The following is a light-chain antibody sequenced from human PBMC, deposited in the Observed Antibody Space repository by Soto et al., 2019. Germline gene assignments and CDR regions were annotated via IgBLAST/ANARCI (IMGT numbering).Light chain of an antibody. Sequence: QSALTQPPSVSAAPGQKVTISCSGSSSNSGNNYVSWYQQLPGTAPTLLIYDNNKRPSGIPDRFSGSKSGTSATLGITGLQTGDEADYYCGTWDSSLSAGVFGTGTKVTVL. CDR3: GTWDSSLSAGV. J-gene: IGLJ1*01. CDR1: SSNSGNNY. V-gene: IGLV1-51*01. CDR2: DNN.